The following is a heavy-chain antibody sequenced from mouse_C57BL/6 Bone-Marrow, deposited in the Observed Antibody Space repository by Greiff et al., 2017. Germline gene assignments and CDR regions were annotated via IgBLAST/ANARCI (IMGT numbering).Heavy chain of an antibody. D-gene: IGHD1-2*01. CDR3: ARQRHGAMDY. Sequence: VHVKQPGAELVMPGASVKLSCKASGYTFTSYWMHWVKQRPGQGLEWIGRIDPANGNTKYAPKFQGKATITADTSSNTAYLQLSSLTSEDTAIYYCARQRHGAMDYWGQGTSVTVSS. CDR1: GYTFTSYW. V-gene: IGHV14-3*01. CDR2: IDPANGNT. J-gene: IGHJ4*01.